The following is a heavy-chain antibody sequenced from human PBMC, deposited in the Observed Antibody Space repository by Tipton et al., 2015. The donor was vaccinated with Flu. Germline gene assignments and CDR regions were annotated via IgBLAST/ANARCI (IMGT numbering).Heavy chain of an antibody. CDR3: ARDVVATGPGNFDS. Sequence: TLSLTCGVSNHSIKSDFYWGWFRQSPGKELEWIASIFNSGSTFYNPSLKSRATISVDVSRNQFSLRLKFVTAADTAVYYCARDVVATGPGNFDSWGQGTLVTVSS. V-gene: IGHV4-38-2*02. J-gene: IGHJ4*02. D-gene: IGHD2-21*01. CDR1: NHSIKSDFY. CDR2: IFNSGST.